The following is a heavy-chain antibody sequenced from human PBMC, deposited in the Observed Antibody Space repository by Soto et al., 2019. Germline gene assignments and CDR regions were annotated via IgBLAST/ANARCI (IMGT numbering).Heavy chain of an antibody. J-gene: IGHJ4*02. CDR3: AREDSIIIPAVSEF. V-gene: IGHV3-21*01. Sequence: GGSLRLSCTVSGFAFNNYGINWVRQAPGKGLEWVSSISKSDYTYYSDSVKGRFTISRDNAKNSVSLQMNTLRVEDTAVYYCAREDSIIIPAVSEFWGQGTLVTAPQ. CDR2: ISKSDYT. CDR1: GFAFNNYG. D-gene: IGHD2-2*01.